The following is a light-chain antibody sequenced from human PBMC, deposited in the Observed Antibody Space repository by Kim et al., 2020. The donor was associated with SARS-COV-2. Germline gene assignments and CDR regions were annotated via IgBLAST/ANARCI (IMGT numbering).Light chain of an antibody. J-gene: IGKJ1*01. CDR2: DAS. Sequence: ASVGDRVTITCLASQSISSWLAWYQQKPGKAPNLLIYDASSLESGVPSRFSGSGSGTEFTLTISSLQPDDFATYYCQQYNSYSWAFGQGTKVDI. V-gene: IGKV1-5*01. CDR1: QSISSW. CDR3: QQYNSYSWA.